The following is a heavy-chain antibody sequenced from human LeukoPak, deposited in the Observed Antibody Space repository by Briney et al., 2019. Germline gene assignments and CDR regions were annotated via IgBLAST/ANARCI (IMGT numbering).Heavy chain of an antibody. Sequence: GDSLRLSCAVSGFTFSSYWMIWFRQAPGKGLEWVAHINQDGSVKNYVDSVKGRFTISRDNANNFLYLQMNSLRAEDTAVYYCARAPVAGDYYGMDVWGQGTTVTVSS. D-gene: IGHD6-19*01. CDR1: GFTFSSYW. V-gene: IGHV3-7*01. J-gene: IGHJ6*02. CDR2: INQDGSVK. CDR3: ARAPVAGDYYGMDV.